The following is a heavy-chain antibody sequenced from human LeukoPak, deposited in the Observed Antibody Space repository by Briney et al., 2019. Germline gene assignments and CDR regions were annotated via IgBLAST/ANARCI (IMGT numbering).Heavy chain of an antibody. V-gene: IGHV3-21*01. CDR2: ISSSSSYI. CDR3: ARTIAVAGLTNY. CDR1: EFTFSSYS. Sequence: GGSLRLSCAASEFTFSSYSMNWVRQAPGKGLEWASSISSSSSYIYYADSVKGRFTISRDNAKNSLYLQMNSLRAEDTAVYYCARTIAVAGLTNYWGQGTLVTASS. D-gene: IGHD6-19*01. J-gene: IGHJ4*02.